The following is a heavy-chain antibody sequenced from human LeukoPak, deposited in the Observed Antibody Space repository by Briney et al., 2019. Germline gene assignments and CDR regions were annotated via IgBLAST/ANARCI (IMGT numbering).Heavy chain of an antibody. CDR2: IYNSDST. CDR3: ARERIHFGSGGHYYGMDV. D-gene: IGHD3-10*01. V-gene: IGHV4-30-4*01. Sequence: SETLSLTCTVSGASISSGNYFWSWIRQPPGKDLEWIGYIYNSDSTQYNPSLKSRLTMSVGTSRNQFSLKLTSVTAADTAVYYCARERIHFGSGGHYYGMDVWGKGTTVTVSS. CDR1: GASISSGNYF. J-gene: IGHJ6*04.